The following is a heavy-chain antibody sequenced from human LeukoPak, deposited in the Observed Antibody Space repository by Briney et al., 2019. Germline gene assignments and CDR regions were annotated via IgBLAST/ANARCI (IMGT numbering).Heavy chain of an antibody. J-gene: IGHJ4*02. CDR2: IDYGGST. Sequence: SETLSLTCTVSSFSISRGHYYWSWIRQPPGKGLEWIGYIDYGGSTYYNPSLQSRVTISIDGSKNQFSLKLSSVTAADTAVYYCARVPSRYSSGWTFDYWGQGTLVTVSS. CDR1: SFSISRGHYY. CDR3: ARVPSRYSSGWTFDY. D-gene: IGHD6-19*01. V-gene: IGHV4-30-4*01.